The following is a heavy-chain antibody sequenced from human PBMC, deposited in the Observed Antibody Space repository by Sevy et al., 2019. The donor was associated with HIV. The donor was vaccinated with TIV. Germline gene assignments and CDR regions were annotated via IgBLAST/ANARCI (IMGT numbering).Heavy chain of an antibody. Sequence: GGSLRLSCSASGFTFIAFGMTWVRQAPGKGLEWVSGISGGGAATAYEDSVKGRLTITGDNPKNTLYRQMNSLTAADTAVYYCARYGRIPVAGHTWFDPWGLGTLVTVSS. CDR1: GFTFIAFG. V-gene: IGHV3-23*01. D-gene: IGHD6-19*01. CDR2: ISGGGAAT. J-gene: IGHJ5*02. CDR3: ARYGRIPVAGHTWFDP.